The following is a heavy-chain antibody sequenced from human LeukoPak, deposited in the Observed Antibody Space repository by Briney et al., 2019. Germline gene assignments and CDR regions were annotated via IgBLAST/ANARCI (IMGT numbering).Heavy chain of an antibody. J-gene: IGHJ4*02. CDR2: ISAYNGNT. CDR3: ARDMMVVAATSPSDY. CDR1: GYTFTNYG. V-gene: IGHV1-18*01. Sequence: ASVKVSCKAPGYTFTNYGISWVRQAPGQGLEWLGWISAYNGNTNYAQKLQDRVTMTTDTSTSTAYMELRSLRSDDTAVYYCARDMMVVAATSPSDYWGQGTLVTVSS. D-gene: IGHD2-15*01.